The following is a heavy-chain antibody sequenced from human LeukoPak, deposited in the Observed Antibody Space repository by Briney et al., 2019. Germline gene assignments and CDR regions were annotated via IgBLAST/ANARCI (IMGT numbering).Heavy chain of an antibody. CDR1: GSTFSNYY. CDR3: AREPFPKVVLNYFDP. V-gene: IGHV1-46*01. D-gene: IGHD1-7*01. CDR2: INLSGGST. J-gene: IGHJ5*02. Sequence: ASVKVSCKASGSTFSNYYMHWVRQAPGQGLEYMGIINLSGGSTNYAQKFQGRVTMTRDTSTSTVYMELSSLRSEDTAVYDCAREPFPKVVLNYFDPWGQGTLVAVSS.